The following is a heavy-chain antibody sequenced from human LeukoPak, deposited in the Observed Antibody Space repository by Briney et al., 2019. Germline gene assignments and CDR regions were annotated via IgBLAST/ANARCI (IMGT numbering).Heavy chain of an antibody. CDR1: GFTFSDYY. V-gene: IGHV3-11*04. J-gene: IGHJ5*01. Sequence: PGGSLRLACAASGFTFSDYYMSWIRQAPGKSLGWVSYVSSGSSTIYYADSVKGRFTVSRANGKRSLYLHMNSLRGEDTAMYYCARGESSYCSSGCYFASWGQGTLVTISS. CDR3: ARGESSYCSSGCYFAS. D-gene: IGHD2-21*02. CDR2: VSSGSSTI.